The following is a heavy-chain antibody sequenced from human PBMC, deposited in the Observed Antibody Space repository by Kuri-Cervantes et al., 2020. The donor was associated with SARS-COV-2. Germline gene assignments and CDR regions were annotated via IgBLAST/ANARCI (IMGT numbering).Heavy chain of an antibody. D-gene: IGHD6-19*01. CDR1: GDSIISSRYY. CDR3: ARHAVGFDY. CDR2: IYYSGST. V-gene: IGHV4-39*01. J-gene: IGHJ4*02. Sequence: SETLSLTCTVSGDSIISSRYYWGWIRQPPGKGLEWIGSIYYSGSTYYNPSLKSRVTISVDTSKNQFSLKLSSVTAADTAVYYCARHAVGFDYWGQGTLVTVSS.